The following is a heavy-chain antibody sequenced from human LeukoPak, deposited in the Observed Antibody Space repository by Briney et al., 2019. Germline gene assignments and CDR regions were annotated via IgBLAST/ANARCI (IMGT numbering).Heavy chain of an antibody. CDR3: ARDRLHYGEYEKTFDY. D-gene: IGHD4-17*01. CDR1: GFTFSSHN. V-gene: IGHV3-21*01. J-gene: IGHJ4*02. CDR2: ITSSSTYI. Sequence: GGSLRLSCAASGFTFSSHNMNWVRQAPGKGLEWVSSITSSSTYIYYADSVKGRFTISRDNAKKSLYLQMNSLRAEDTAVYYCARDRLHYGEYEKTFDYWGQGTLVSVSS.